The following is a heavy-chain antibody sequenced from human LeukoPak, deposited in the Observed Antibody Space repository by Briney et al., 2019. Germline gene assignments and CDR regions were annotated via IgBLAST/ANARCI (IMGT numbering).Heavy chain of an antibody. J-gene: IGHJ5*02. CDR2: SEHSGSP. Sequence: SETLSLTCVVYGGSFSVYSWSWIRQPPGMGLEWIAESEHSGSPNYNPSLRSRVSMSIDSSKNQFSLRLSSVTAADTAVYYCARRPIVGSTGFYFDPWGPGTLVTVSS. CDR1: GGSFSVYS. CDR3: ARRPIVGSTGFYFDP. V-gene: IGHV4-34*01. D-gene: IGHD1-26*01.